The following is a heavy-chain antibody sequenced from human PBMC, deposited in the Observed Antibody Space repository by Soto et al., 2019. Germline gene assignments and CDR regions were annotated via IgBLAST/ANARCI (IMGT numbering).Heavy chain of an antibody. CDR2: LYDVDGT. Sequence: DVQLVESGGGLIQPGESLRLSCAAFGLTVSGKKYVAWVRQAPGKGLEWVSALYDVDGTYYADSVKGRFTTSRDSSKTTVYLQMNGLRPDDTAVCYCASWHEREHAYDVWGQGTTVTVSS. V-gene: IGHV3-53*01. CDR3: ASWHEREHAYDV. J-gene: IGHJ3*01. CDR1: GLTVSGKKY. D-gene: IGHD1-1*01.